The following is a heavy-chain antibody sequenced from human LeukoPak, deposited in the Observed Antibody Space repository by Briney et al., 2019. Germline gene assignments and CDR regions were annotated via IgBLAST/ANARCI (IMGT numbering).Heavy chain of an antibody. CDR2: INHSGIT. CDR1: GGSFSDYY. D-gene: IGHD6-19*01. CDR3: AKSGYSSGWFNKY. J-gene: IGHJ4*02. Sequence: SETLSLTCAVYGGSFSDYYWSWIRQPPGKGLEYIGEINHSGITNYNPSLMSRVTISVDTSKNQFSLKLSSVTAADTAVYYCAKSGYSSGWFNKYWGQGTLVTVSS. V-gene: IGHV4-34*01.